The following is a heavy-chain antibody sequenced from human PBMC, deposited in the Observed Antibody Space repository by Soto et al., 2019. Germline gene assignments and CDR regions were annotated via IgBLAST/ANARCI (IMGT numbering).Heavy chain of an antibody. Sequence: QVQLQESGPGLVKPSQTLSLTCTVAGCSISSDGYHWSWPRQHPVKVLERIGYVYYSGNTYYNPSLKSRVTISVDTSKNQFSLTLSSVTAADTAVYYCARLHGGNRLFDYWGQGTLVTVSS. D-gene: IGHD2-15*01. J-gene: IGHJ4*02. CDR2: VYYSGNT. CDR1: GCSISSDGYH. CDR3: ARLHGGNRLFDY. V-gene: IGHV4-31*03.